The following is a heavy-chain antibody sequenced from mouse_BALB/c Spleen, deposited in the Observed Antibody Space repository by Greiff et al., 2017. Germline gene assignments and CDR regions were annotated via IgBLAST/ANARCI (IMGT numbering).Heavy chain of an antibody. CDR3: ARGLRRHDLAY. CDR2: ISYSGST. CDR1: GYSITSDYA. Sequence: EVQLQQSGPGLVKPSQSLSLTCTVTGYSITSDYAWNWIRQFPGNKLEWMGYISYSGSTSYNPSLKSRISITRDTSKNQFFLQLNSVTTEDTATYYCARGLRRHDLAYWGQGTLVTVSA. V-gene: IGHV3-2*02. J-gene: IGHJ3*01. D-gene: IGHD2-4*01.